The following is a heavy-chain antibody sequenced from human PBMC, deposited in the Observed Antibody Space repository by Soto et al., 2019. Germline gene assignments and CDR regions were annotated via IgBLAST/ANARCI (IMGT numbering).Heavy chain of an antibody. J-gene: IGHJ5*02. Sequence: SETLSLTCNFSTGSLNFYYWIWIRQPPGKELEWIGNIYYRGTTNYNPSLQGRVTMSIDTSKNQFSLMLTSVTAADTAVYYCTRVATAVPSWGRGVMVTVSS. CDR1: TGSLNFYY. V-gene: IGHV4-59*12. CDR2: IYYRGTT. CDR3: TRVATAVPS. D-gene: IGHD5-18*01.